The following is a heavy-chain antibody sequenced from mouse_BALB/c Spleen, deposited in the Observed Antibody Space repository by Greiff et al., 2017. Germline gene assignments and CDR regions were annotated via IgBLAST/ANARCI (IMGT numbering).Heavy chain of an antibody. CDR2: IWAGGST. CDR3: ARDSLLRLRWSFAY. D-gene: IGHD1-2*01. Sequence: VKLMESGPGLVAPSQSLSITCTVSGFSLTSYGVHWVRQPPGKGLEWLGVIWAGGSTNYNSALMSRLSISKDNSKSQVFLKMNSLQTDDTAMYYCARDSLLRLRWSFAYWGQGTLVTVSA. V-gene: IGHV2-9*02. J-gene: IGHJ3*01. CDR1: GFSLTSYG.